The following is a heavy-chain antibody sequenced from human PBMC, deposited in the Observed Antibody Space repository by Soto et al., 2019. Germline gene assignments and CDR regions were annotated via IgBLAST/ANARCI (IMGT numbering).Heavy chain of an antibody. CDR1: PYTLGNYG. D-gene: IGHD4-17*01. Sequence: QVRVVQSGTEVKKPGASVRLSCKASPYTLGNYGIIWVRQAPGQGLEWVGWLSADSSTTSNAQMVQGRVTLTTDTSRTTAYMELRRLRSDDTAIYYCALDSFGDYHFDYGLDVWGQGPTVVVSS. CDR3: ALDSFGDYHFDYGLDV. V-gene: IGHV1-18*01. J-gene: IGHJ6*02. CDR2: LSADSSTT.